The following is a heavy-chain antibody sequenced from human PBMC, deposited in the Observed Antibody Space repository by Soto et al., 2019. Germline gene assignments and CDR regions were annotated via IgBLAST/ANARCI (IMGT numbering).Heavy chain of an antibody. CDR3: VKKIAGTTTNGAYWYFDL. CDR1: GFTFGDFA. CDR2: ITGGGDYT. D-gene: IGHD2-8*01. Sequence: EVQLLESGGDLVQPGGSLRLSCAASGFTFGDFAMNWVRLAPGKGLEWVSGITGGGDYTFYADSVKGRFTISRVQSKNTVYLQMNSLRAEDTALYYCVKKIAGTTTNGAYWYFDLWGRGTLVTVSS. J-gene: IGHJ2*01. V-gene: IGHV3-23*01.